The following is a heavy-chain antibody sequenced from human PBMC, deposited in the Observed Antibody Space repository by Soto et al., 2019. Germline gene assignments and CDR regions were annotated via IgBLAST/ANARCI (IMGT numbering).Heavy chain of an antibody. CDR1: RLTFSDYY. CDR3: ARDPEPQYYFDS. J-gene: IGHJ4*02. CDR2: ISGSGGTT. V-gene: IGHV3-11*01. Sequence: QLQLVESGRGLVKPGGSLRLCCAASRLTFSDYYMGWIRQAPGKGLEWISYISGSGGTTYYADSVKGRFTISRDNAKNSLYLHMNSLRVEDTAIYYCARDPEPQYYFDSWGQGTLVTVSS.